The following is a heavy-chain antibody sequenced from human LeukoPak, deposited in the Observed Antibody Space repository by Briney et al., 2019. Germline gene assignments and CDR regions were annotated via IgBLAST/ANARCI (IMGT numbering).Heavy chain of an antibody. Sequence: ASVKVSCKASGYTFTSYGISWVRQAPGQGLEWMGWISAYNGNTNYAQKLQGRVTMTTDTSTSTAYMELRSLRSDDTAVYYCERTGNGMVRVQDDPWGQGTLVTVSS. D-gene: IGHD3-10*01. J-gene: IGHJ5*02. CDR2: ISAYNGNT. CDR3: ERTGNGMVRVQDDP. V-gene: IGHV1-18*01. CDR1: GYTFTSYG.